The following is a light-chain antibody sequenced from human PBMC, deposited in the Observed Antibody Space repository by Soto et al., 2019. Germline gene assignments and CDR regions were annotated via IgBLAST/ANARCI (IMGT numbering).Light chain of an antibody. CDR1: QSISIW. Sequence: DIQMTQSPSTLSASVGDRVTITCRASQSISIWLAWYQQKPGKAPKLLIYKASSLESGVPSRFSVSGSGTEFTLTISSLQPDDFATYYCQQYNSYRTFGQGTKLEIK. CDR3: QQYNSYRT. CDR2: KAS. V-gene: IGKV1-5*03. J-gene: IGKJ1*01.